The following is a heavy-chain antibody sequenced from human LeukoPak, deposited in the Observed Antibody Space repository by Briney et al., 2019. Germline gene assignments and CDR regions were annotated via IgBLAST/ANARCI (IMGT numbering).Heavy chain of an antibody. J-gene: IGHJ4*02. V-gene: IGHV3-23*01. CDR3: AKSGQLDY. Sequence: GGSLRLSCAASGFSFSSYAMSWVRQAPGKGLEWVSTIGGSGGTTYYADSVKGRFAISRDNSKNTVSLQMNSLRVEDTAVYYCAKSGQLDYWGQGTLVTVSS. CDR1: GFSFSSYA. CDR2: IGGSGGTT.